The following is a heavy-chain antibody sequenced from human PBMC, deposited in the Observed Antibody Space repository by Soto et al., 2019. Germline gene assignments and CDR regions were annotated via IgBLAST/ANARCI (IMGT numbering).Heavy chain of an antibody. CDR1: GDSVSSNSAA. J-gene: IGHJ4*02. Sequence: SQTLSLTCSISGDSVSSNSAAWNWIRQSPSRGLEWQGRTYYRSKWYNDYAVSVKSRITINQDTSKNQFSLQLNSVTPEDTAVYYCARENWQYSSGWYYFDYWGQGTLVTVSS. CDR2: TYYRSKWYN. CDR3: ARENWQYSSGWYYFDY. V-gene: IGHV6-1*01. D-gene: IGHD6-19*01.